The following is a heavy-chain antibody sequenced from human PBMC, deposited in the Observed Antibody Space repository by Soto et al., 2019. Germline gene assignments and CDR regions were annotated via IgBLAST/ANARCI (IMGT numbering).Heavy chain of an antibody. CDR1: GFTFNIYS. CDR3: ARRTGYSSRWTAPFDY. V-gene: IGHV3-48*02. J-gene: IGHJ4*02. CDR2: ISSSSSTI. D-gene: IGHD6-19*01. Sequence: EVQLVESGGGLVQPGGSLRLSCAASGFTFNIYSMNLVGQAPGQGLEWVSYISSSSSTIYYADSVKGRFTISRDNAENSLDLQLNSLRDEDTAVYYWARRTGYSSRWTAPFDYWGQGTLVTVS.